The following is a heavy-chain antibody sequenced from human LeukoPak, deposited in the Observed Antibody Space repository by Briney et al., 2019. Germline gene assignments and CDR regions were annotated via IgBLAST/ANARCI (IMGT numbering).Heavy chain of an antibody. V-gene: IGHV5-51*01. D-gene: IGHD2-15*01. CDR3: ARMGLRAAPDNWFDP. Sequence: GESLKISCKGPGYSFTSYWIGWVRQMPGKGLEWMGIIYPGDSDTRYSPPVQGQVAISADKSISTVYLQWSSLKASDTAMYCCARMGLRAAPDNWFDPWGQGTLVTVSS. J-gene: IGHJ5*02. CDR2: IYPGDSDT. CDR1: GYSFTSYW.